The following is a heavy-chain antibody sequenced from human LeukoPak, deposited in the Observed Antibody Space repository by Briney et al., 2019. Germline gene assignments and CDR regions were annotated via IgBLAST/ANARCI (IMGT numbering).Heavy chain of an antibody. D-gene: IGHD3-22*01. V-gene: IGHV3-23*01. CDR1: GFTFINTA. CDR3: ARTNYYDSSGFSEFDY. Sequence: GGSLRLSCAASGFTFINTAMTWVRQAPGRGLDWVSTITGTGDTYHADSVKGRFTFSRDNPKNILYLQMSSLRVEDTAVYYCARTNYYDSSGFSEFDYWGQGTLVTVSS. J-gene: IGHJ4*02. CDR2: ITGTGDT.